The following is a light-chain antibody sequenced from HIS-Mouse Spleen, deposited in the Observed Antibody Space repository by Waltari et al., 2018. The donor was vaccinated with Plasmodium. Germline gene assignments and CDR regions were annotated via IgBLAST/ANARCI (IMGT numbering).Light chain of an antibody. V-gene: IGKV3-20*01. J-gene: IGKJ3*01. CDR3: QQYGSSPPT. CDR2: GAS. Sequence: DIVLTQSPGTLSLSPGERATLSCRASQRVSSSYLAWYQQKPGQAPRLLIYGASSRATGIPDRFSGSGSGTDFTLTISRLEPEDFAVYYCQQYGSSPPTFGPGTKVDIK. CDR1: QRVSSSY.